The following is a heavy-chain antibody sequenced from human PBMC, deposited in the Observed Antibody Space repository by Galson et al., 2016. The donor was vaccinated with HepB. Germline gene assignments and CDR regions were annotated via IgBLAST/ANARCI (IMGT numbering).Heavy chain of an antibody. CDR1: GFTFGRYA. J-gene: IGHJ4*02. V-gene: IGHV3-23*01. CDR3: ARFTQEWLDRMYYFDY. D-gene: IGHD6-19*01. CDR2: ISGDGGST. Sequence: SLRLSCAASGFTFGRYAMSWVRQAPGKGLEWVSAISGDGGSTYYAGSVQGRFTSSRDRSTNTIYLQMNSLRTDDTAVYYCARFTQEWLDRMYYFDYWGQGTLVTVSS.